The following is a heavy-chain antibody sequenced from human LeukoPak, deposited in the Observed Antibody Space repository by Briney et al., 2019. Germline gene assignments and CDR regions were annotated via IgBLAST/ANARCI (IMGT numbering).Heavy chain of an antibody. CDR2: ISGSGGST. V-gene: IGHV3-23*01. J-gene: IGHJ4*02. CDR3: ASAADDSSGYYFF. D-gene: IGHD3-22*01. CDR1: EFTFSSYL. Sequence: GGSLRLSCAASEFTFSSYLMSWVRQAPGKGLEWVSGISGSGGSTFYADSVKGRFTISRDNSRSTLYLQMNSLRAEDTAVYYCASAADDSSGYYFFWGQGTLVTVSS.